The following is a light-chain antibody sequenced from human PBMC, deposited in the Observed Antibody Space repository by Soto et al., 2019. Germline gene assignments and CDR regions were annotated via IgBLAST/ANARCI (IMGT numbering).Light chain of an antibody. CDR2: DAS. V-gene: IGKV3-11*01. J-gene: IGKJ4*01. CDR1: QSVSNY. CDR3: QQSRDWPLT. Sequence: EIVLTQSPATLSLSPGERATVSCRASQSVSNYLAGYQQKPGQAPRLLMYDASNRATGIPARFSGSESGTDFTFTISSLEPKDFAFYYCQQSRDWPLTFGGGTKVESK.